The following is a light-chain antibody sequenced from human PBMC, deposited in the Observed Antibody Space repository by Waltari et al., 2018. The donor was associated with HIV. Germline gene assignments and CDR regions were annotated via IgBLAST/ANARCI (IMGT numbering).Light chain of an antibody. Sequence: QSALTQPRSVSGSPGQSVTISCTGTSRAVGGYNYVSWYQQHPGKAPKLMIYDVSKRPSGVPDRFSGSKSGNTASLTISGLQAEDEADYYCCSYAGSYTPVVFGGGTKLTVL. CDR3: CSYAGSYTPVV. CDR2: DVS. V-gene: IGLV2-11*01. J-gene: IGLJ2*01. CDR1: SRAVGGYNY.